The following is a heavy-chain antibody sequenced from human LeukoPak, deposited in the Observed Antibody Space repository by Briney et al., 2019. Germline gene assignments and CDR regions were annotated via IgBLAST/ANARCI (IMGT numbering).Heavy chain of an antibody. J-gene: IGHJ6*02. CDR1: GFTFSSYA. Sequence: GGSLRLSCAASGFTFSSYAMSWVRQAPGKGLEWVSAISGSGGSTYYADSVKGRFTISRDNSKNTLYLQMNSLRAEDTAVYYCAREFGYTYDFWTSCMDVWGQGTTVTVSS. CDR2: ISGSGGST. D-gene: IGHD3/OR15-3a*01. V-gene: IGHV3-23*01. CDR3: AREFGYTYDFWTSCMDV.